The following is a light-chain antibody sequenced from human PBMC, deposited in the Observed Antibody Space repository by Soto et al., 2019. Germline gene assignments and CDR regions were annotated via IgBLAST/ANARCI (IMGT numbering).Light chain of an antibody. Sequence: EIALTQSQSTLSLTPGERATLSCRASQSVSSSYLAWYQQKPGQAPRLLIYGASSRATGVPDRFSGSGSGTDFTLTISRLEPEDFAVYYCQQYVNSLTWTFGQGAKVDI. CDR3: QQYVNSLTWT. J-gene: IGKJ1*01. V-gene: IGKV3-20*01. CDR1: QSVSSSY. CDR2: GAS.